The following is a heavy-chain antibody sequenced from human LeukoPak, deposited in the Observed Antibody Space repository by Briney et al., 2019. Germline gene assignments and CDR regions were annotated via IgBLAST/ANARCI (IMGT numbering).Heavy chain of an antibody. CDR3: ARVGPDYNWNPIDY. V-gene: IGHV4-59*01. CDR1: GGSISSYY. CDR2: IYYSGST. Sequence: PSETLSLTCTVSGGSISSYYWSWIRQPPGKGLEWIGYIYYSGSTNYNPSLKSRVTISVDTSKNQFSLKLSSVTAADTAVYYCARVGPDYNWNPIDYWGQGTLVTVSS. J-gene: IGHJ4*02. D-gene: IGHD1-20*01.